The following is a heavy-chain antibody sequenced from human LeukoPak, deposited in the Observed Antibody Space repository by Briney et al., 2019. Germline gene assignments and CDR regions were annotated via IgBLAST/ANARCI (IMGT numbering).Heavy chain of an antibody. Sequence: ASVKVSCKASGYTFTGYYMHWVRQAPGQGLEWMGWINPNSGGTNYAQKFQGRVTMTRDTSISTAYMELSRPRSDDTAVYYCARVRVPAAMLSDAFDIWGQGTMVTVSS. J-gene: IGHJ3*02. D-gene: IGHD2-2*01. CDR2: INPNSGGT. CDR3: ARVRVPAAMLSDAFDI. V-gene: IGHV1-2*02. CDR1: GYTFTGYY.